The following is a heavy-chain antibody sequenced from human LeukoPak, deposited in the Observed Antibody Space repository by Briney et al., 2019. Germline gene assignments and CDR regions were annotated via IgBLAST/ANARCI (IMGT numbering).Heavy chain of an antibody. CDR1: GGSLSNSY. CDR2: VYTRGNT. V-gene: IGHV4-4*07. J-gene: IGHJ5*02. CDR3: ARDIWNGGRWFDP. D-gene: IGHD1-1*01. Sequence: SETPSLTCTVSGGSLSNSYWSWIRQPAGEGLEWIGRVYTRGNTDYSPSLKSRVTMSIDTSKNQFSLKLSSVTAADTAVYYCARDIWNGGRWFDPWGQGTLVIVSS.